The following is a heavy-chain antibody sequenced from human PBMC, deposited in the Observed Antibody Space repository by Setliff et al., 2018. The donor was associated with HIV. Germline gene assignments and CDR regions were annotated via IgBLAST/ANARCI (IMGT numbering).Heavy chain of an antibody. J-gene: IGHJ4*02. CDR2: LGKSNSRM. CDR1: GFTFRDYS. V-gene: IGHV3-48*01. D-gene: IGHD6-19*01. CDR3: ARDPAMSGWALAD. Sequence: GGSLRLSCTASGFTFRDYSMNWVRQAQGKGLEWVSYLGKSNSRMTYAGSVKGRFTISGDNAKNTLYLQMDSLSAEDTAVYYCARDPAMSGWALADWGQGTQVTVSS.